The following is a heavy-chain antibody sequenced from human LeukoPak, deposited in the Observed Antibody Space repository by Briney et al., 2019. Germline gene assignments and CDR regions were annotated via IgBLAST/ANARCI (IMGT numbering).Heavy chain of an antibody. CDR3: ARVSVSMIVDPPGYFDY. CDR1: GGSFSGYY. Sequence: SETLSLTCAVYGGSFSGYYWSWIRQPPGKGLEWIGSIYYSGSTYYNPSLKSRVTISVDTSKNQFSLKLSSVTAADTAVYYCARVSVSMIVDPPGYFDYWGQGTLVTVSS. CDR2: IYYSGST. V-gene: IGHV4-34*01. D-gene: IGHD3-22*01. J-gene: IGHJ4*02.